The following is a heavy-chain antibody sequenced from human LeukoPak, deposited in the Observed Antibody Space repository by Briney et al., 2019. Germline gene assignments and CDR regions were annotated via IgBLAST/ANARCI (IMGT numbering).Heavy chain of an antibody. CDR3: ARGWLWPPSLDY. CDR2: ISGSGGST. D-gene: IGHD6-19*01. J-gene: IGHJ4*02. CDR1: GFTFSSYA. Sequence: GGSLRLSCAASGFTFSSYAMSWVRQAPGKGLEWVSAISGSGGSTYYADSVKGRFTISRDNAKNSLYLQMNSLRAEDTAVYYCARGWLWPPSLDYWGQGALVTVSS. V-gene: IGHV3-23*01.